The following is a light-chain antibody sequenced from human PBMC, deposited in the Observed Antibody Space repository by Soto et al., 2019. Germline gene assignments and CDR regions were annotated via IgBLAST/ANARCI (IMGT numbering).Light chain of an antibody. Sequence: DIQMTQSPSSLSASVGDRVTITCRASQSISSYLNWYQQKPGKAPKLLIYAASSLQRGVPSRFSGSGSGTDFTLPISSLQPEDFATYYCQQSYSTPRAFGQGTKLDIK. CDR3: QQSYSTPRA. J-gene: IGKJ1*01. V-gene: IGKV1-39*01. CDR2: AAS. CDR1: QSISSY.